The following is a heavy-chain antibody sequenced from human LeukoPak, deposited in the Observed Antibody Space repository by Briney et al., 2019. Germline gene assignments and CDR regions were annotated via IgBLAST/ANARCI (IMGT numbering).Heavy chain of an antibody. J-gene: IGHJ4*02. D-gene: IGHD2-15*01. CDR2: INQGGSEK. V-gene: IGHV3-7*01. CDR1: GFTFSTYW. CDR3: ARGYCSGGSCYGGGFDY. Sequence: GGSLRLSCAASGFTFSTYWMSWVRQAPGKGLEGGANINQGGSEKYYVDSVKGRFTISRDNAKNSLDLQVNSLRVEDKAVYLCARGYCSGGSCYGGGFDYWRQGPLVTVSS.